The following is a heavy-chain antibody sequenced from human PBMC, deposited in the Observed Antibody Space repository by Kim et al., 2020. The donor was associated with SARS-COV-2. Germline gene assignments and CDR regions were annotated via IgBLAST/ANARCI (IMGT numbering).Heavy chain of an antibody. CDR3: AKGASVVYSSSWYRAYYYYGMDV. CDR2: ISGDGGST. V-gene: IGHV3-43*02. Sequence: GGSLRLSCAASGFTFDDYAMHWVRQAPGKGLEWVSLISGDGGSTYYADSVKGRLTISRDNSKNSLYLQMNSLRTEDTALYYCAKGASVVYSSSWYRAYYYYGMDVWGQGTTVTVSS. D-gene: IGHD6-13*01. J-gene: IGHJ6*02. CDR1: GFTFDDYA.